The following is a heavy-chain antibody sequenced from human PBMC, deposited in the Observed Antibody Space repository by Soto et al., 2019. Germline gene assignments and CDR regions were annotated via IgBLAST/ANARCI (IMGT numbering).Heavy chain of an antibody. V-gene: IGHV3-15*07. CDR1: GFTFSDGW. D-gene: IGHD6-19*01. CDR3: TTAIAVAGIHDY. CDR2: IKSKTDGGTT. J-gene: IGHJ4*02. Sequence: PGGSLRLSCAASGFTFSDGWMNWVLQAPGKGLEWVGRIKSKTDGGTTDYAAPVKGRFTISRDDSKNTLYLQMNSLKTEDTAVYYCTTAIAVAGIHDYWGQGTLVTVSS.